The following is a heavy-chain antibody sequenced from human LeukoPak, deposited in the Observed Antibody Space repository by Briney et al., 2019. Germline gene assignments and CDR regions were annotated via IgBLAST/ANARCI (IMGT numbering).Heavy chain of an antibody. CDR1: GFPFSSYA. J-gene: IGHJ4*02. V-gene: IGHV3-23*01. CDR2: ISSSGGST. Sequence: GGSLRLSCAASGFPFSSYAMNWVRQAPGKGLEWVSTISSSGGSTYYADSVKGRFTISRDNSKNTLYLQMNSLRAEDTAIYYCAKFPKSENCFDYWGQGTLVTVSS. CDR3: AKFPKSENCFDY. D-gene: IGHD3-3*01.